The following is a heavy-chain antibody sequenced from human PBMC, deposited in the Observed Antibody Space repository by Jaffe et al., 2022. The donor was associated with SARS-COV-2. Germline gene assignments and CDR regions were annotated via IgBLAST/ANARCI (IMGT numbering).Heavy chain of an antibody. CDR2: ISYDGSNK. V-gene: IGHV3-30-3*01. J-gene: IGHJ4*02. CDR3: ARDPLRYYYGYYFDY. D-gene: IGHD3-10*01. Sequence: QVQLVESGGGVVQPGRSLRLSCAASGFTFSSYAMHWVRQAPGKGLEWVAVISYDGSNKYYADSVKGRFTISRDNSKNTLYLQMNSLRAEDTAVYYCARDPLRYYYGYYFDYWGQGTLVTVSS. CDR1: GFTFSSYA.